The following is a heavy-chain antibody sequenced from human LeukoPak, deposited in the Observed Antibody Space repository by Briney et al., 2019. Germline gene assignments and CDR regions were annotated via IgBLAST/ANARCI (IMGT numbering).Heavy chain of an antibody. V-gene: IGHV4-39*02. D-gene: IGHD2-2*01. CDR3: ARDLVVVPAATRNWFDP. Sequence: SETLSLTCTVSSGSISSRSYYWGWIRQPPGKGLEWIGSIYYSGSTYYNPSLKSRVTISVDTSKNQFSLKLSSVTAADTAVYYCARDLVVVPAATRNWFDPWGQGTLVTVSS. J-gene: IGHJ5*02. CDR2: IYYSGST. CDR1: SGSISSRSYY.